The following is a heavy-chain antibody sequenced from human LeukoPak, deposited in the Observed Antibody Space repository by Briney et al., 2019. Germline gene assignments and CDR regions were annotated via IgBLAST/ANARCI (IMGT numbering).Heavy chain of an antibody. CDR2: INAGNGNT. CDR1: GYTFTSYA. D-gene: IGHD5-18*01. CDR3: ARGEDTAMVNHFDY. V-gene: IGHV1-3*01. J-gene: IGHJ4*02. Sequence: ASVKVSCKASGYTFTSYAMHWVRQAPGQRLEWMGWINAGNGNTKYSQKFQGRVTITRDTSASTAYMELSSLRSEDTAVYYCARGEDTAMVNHFDYWGQGTLVTVSS.